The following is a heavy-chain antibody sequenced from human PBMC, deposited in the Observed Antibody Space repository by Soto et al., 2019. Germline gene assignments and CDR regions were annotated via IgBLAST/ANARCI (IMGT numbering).Heavy chain of an antibody. CDR3: ANGCGGTCYSRIHY. Sequence: EVQLLESGGGLVQPGGSLRLSCVASGFTFSSYAMSWVRQAPGKGLEWVSGISDSGGSTYYADSVKGRFTISRDNSKNTLYLQMNSLRAEDTAVYYCANGCGGTCYSRIHYWGQGTLVTVSS. CDR1: GFTFSSYA. CDR2: ISDSGGST. J-gene: IGHJ4*02. D-gene: IGHD2-15*01. V-gene: IGHV3-23*01.